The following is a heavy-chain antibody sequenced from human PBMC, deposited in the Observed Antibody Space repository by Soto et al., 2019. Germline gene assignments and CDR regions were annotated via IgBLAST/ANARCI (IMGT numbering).Heavy chain of an antibody. Sequence: QVQLVESGGGVVQPGRSLRLSCAASGFTFSSYAMHWVRQAPGKGLEWVAVISYDGSNKYYADSVKGRFTISRDNSKNTLYLQMNSLRAEDTAVYYCARDKDCSGGSCYTTGAYYYYYGIDVWGQGTTVTVSS. V-gene: IGHV3-30-3*01. D-gene: IGHD2-15*01. CDR2: ISYDGSNK. CDR1: GFTFSSYA. CDR3: ARDKDCSGGSCYTTGAYYYYYGIDV. J-gene: IGHJ6*02.